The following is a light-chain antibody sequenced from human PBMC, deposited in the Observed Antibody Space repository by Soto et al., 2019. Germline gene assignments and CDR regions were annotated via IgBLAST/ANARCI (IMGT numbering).Light chain of an antibody. Sequence: EIVLTQSPGTLSLSPGERATLSCRASQSVYNNYLAWYQQKPGQAPRLVIYGASSRATGIPDMFSGSASGTDFTLTISRLEPEDFAVYYCQQYTRAPLTFGQGTKVEIK. J-gene: IGKJ1*01. V-gene: IGKV3-20*01. CDR2: GAS. CDR1: QSVYNNY. CDR3: QQYTRAPLT.